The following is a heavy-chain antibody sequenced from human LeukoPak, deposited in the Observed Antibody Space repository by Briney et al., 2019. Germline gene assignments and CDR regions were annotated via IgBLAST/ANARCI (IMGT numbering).Heavy chain of an antibody. CDR3: ARDVAQGGSSYFDY. CDR2: ISSDGGKK. D-gene: IGHD2-21*01. CDR1: GFTFSSNA. V-gene: IGHV3-30-3*01. Sequence: PAGGSLRLSCEASGFTFSSNAMHWVRQAPGKGLEWVAVISSDGGKKYYADSEKGRFTISRDNSKDTLYLEMNSLRVEDTAVYYCARDVAQGGSSYFDYWGQGTLVTVSS. J-gene: IGHJ4*02.